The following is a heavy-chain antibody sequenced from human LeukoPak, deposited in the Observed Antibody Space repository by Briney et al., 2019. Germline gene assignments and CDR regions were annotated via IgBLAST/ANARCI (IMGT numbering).Heavy chain of an antibody. V-gene: IGHV4-31*03. J-gene: IGHJ3*02. CDR1: GGSISSGGEY. CDR2: VYYSGST. Sequence: SETLSLTCTVSGGSISSGGEYWGWIRQHPGKGLEWIGYVYYSGSTYYNPSLKSRVTISVDTSENQFSLKLSSVTAADTAVYYCAREKTAYYYDSSGFSEGAFDIWGQGTMVTVSS. D-gene: IGHD3-22*01. CDR3: AREKTAYYYDSSGFSEGAFDI.